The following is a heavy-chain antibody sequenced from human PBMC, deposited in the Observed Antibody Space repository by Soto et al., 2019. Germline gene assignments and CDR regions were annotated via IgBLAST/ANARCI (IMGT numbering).Heavy chain of an antibody. Sequence: SETLSLTCTVSGGSISSGGYYWSWIRQHPGKGLEWIGYIYYSGSTYYNPSLKSRVTISVDTSKNQFSLKLSSVTAADTAVYYCARGVDPTRKIDYWGQGTLVTVSS. D-gene: IGHD2-2*01. CDR3: ARGVDPTRKIDY. J-gene: IGHJ4*02. CDR1: GGSISSGGYY. CDR2: IYYSGST. V-gene: IGHV4-31*03.